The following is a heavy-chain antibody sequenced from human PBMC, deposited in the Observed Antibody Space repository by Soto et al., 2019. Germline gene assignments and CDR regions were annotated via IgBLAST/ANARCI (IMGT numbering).Heavy chain of an antibody. J-gene: IGHJ4*01. CDR3: ARCLTYYDCWGGYREGQASKAGEKYYFDY. D-gene: IGHD3-3*01. Sequence: ASVKVSCKASGYTFTSYGISWVRQAPGQGLEWMGWISAYNGNTNYAQKLQGRVTMTTDTSTSTAYMELRSLRSDDTAVYYCARCLTYYDCWGGYREGQASKAGEKYYFDYWG. CDR1: GYTFTSYG. CDR2: ISAYNGNT. V-gene: IGHV1-18*01.